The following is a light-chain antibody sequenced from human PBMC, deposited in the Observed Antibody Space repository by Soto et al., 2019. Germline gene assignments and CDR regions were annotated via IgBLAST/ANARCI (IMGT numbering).Light chain of an antibody. Sequence: EIVLTQSPATLSLSPGERATLSCRASQNVANYLAWYQQKPGQAPRLLIYGASSRATGIPARFGGSGSGTDFTLTISSLEPEDFAVYYCQQRQHWPPITFGQGTRLEIK. CDR1: QNVANY. J-gene: IGKJ5*01. V-gene: IGKV3-11*01. CDR2: GAS. CDR3: QQRQHWPPIT.